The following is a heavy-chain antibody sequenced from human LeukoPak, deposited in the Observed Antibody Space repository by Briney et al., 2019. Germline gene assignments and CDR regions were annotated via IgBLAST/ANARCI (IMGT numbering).Heavy chain of an antibody. CDR2: INSDGSST. V-gene: IGHV3-74*01. CDR3: ARVPVYYYDSSGYPILLFDAFDT. Sequence: GGSLRLSCAASGLTFSSYWMHWVRQAPGKGLVWVSRINSDGSSTSYADSVKGRFTISRDNAKNTLYLQMNSLRAEDTAVYYCARVPVYYYDSSGYPILLFDAFDTWGQGTMVTVSS. D-gene: IGHD3-22*01. CDR1: GLTFSSYW. J-gene: IGHJ3*02.